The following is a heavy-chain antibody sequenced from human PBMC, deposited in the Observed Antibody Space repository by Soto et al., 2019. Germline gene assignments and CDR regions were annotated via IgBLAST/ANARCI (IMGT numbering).Heavy chain of an antibody. J-gene: IGHJ6*02. D-gene: IGHD3-10*01. CDR3: ARGRGYYYYYGMDV. V-gene: IGHV4-34*01. CDR2: INHSGST. CDR1: GGSFSGYY. Sequence: SETLSLTCAVYGGSFSGYYWSWIRQPPGKGLEWIGEINHSGSTNYNPSLKSRVTISVDTSKNQFSLKLSSVTAADTAVYYCARGRGYYYYYGMDVWGQGTTVTVSS.